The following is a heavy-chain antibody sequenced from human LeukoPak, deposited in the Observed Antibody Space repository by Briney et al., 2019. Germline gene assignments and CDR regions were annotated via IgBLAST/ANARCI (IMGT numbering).Heavy chain of an antibody. Sequence: SETLSLTCTVSGGSVSSGDDSWSWIRQPPGKGLEWIGYISNRGNTYYNPSLKSRVFISVDASKNQFSLGLRSVTAADTAVYYCARVHPGIVVVPAAFDAFDIWGQGTMVTVSS. J-gene: IGHJ3*02. CDR3: ARVHPGIVVVPAAFDAFDI. CDR2: ISNRGNT. D-gene: IGHD2-2*01. CDR1: GGSVSSGDDS. V-gene: IGHV4-30-4*08.